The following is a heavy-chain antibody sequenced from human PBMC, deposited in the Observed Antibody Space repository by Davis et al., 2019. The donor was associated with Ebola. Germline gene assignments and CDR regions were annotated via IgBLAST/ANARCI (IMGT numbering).Heavy chain of an antibody. CDR2: IYYSGST. CDR1: GGSISSSSYY. V-gene: IGHV4-39*07. J-gene: IGHJ5*02. CDR3: ARGLGIFGVWVDP. D-gene: IGHD3-3*01. Sequence: SETLSLTCTVSGGSISSSSYYWGWIRQPPGKGLEWIGSIYYSGSTNYNPSLKSRVTISVDTSKNQFSLKLSSVTAADTAVYYCARGLGIFGVWVDPWGQGTLVTVSS.